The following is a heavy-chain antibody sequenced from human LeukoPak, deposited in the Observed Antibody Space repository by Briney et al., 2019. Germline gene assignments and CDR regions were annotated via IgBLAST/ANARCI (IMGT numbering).Heavy chain of an antibody. J-gene: IGHJ6*02. CDR2: INHSGST. D-gene: IGHD2-15*01. Sequence: PSETLSLTCAVYGGSFSGYYWSWIRQPPGKGLEWIGEINHSGSTNYNPSLKSRVTISVDTSKNQFSLKLSSVTAADTAVYYCARQVVVAATLYSYYYGLDVWGRGTPVTASS. V-gene: IGHV4-34*01. CDR1: GGSFSGYY. CDR3: ARQVVVAATLYSYYYGLDV.